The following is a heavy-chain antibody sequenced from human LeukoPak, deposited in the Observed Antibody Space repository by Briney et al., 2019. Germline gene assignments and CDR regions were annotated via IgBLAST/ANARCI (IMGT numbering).Heavy chain of an antibody. Sequence: PSETLSLTCTVSGGSISSGGYYWSWIRQHPGKGLEWIGYIYYSGSTYYNPSLKSRVTISVDTSKNQFSLKLSSVTAADTAVYYCARDMIVVVPAAKRRYYYGMDVWGQGTTVTVSS. CDR2: IYYSGST. CDR3: ARDMIVVVPAAKRRYYYGMDV. D-gene: IGHD2-2*01. V-gene: IGHV4-31*03. CDR1: GGSISSGGYY. J-gene: IGHJ6*02.